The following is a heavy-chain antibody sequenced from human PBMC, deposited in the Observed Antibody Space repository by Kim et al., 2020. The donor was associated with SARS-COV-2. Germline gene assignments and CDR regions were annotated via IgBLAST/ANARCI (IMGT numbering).Heavy chain of an antibody. CDR2: IKSKTDGGTT. CDR3: TTEYIGGSYFDY. J-gene: IGHJ4*02. Sequence: GGSLRLSCAASGFTFSNAWMSWVRQAPGKGLEWVGRIKSKTDGGTTDYAAPVKGRFTISRDDSKNTLYLQMNSLKTEDTAVYYCTTEYIGGSYFDYRGQGTLVTVSS. CDR1: GFTFSNAW. V-gene: IGHV3-15*01. D-gene: IGHD1-26*01.